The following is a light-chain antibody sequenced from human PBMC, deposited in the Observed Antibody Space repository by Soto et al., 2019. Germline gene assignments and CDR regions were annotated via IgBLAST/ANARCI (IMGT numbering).Light chain of an antibody. V-gene: IGKV1-33*01. CDR1: QDISNY. Sequence: DIQMTQSPSSLSSSVVDRDTITCQASQDISNYLNWYQQKPGKAPKLLIYDASNLETGVPSRFSGSGSGTDFTFTISSLQPEDIATYYCQQYDNLPLTFGGGTKVDI. CDR2: DAS. CDR3: QQYDNLPLT. J-gene: IGKJ4*01.